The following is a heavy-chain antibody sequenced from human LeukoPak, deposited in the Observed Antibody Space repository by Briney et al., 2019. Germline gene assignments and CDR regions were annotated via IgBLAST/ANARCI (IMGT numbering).Heavy chain of an antibody. CDR1: GYTFTSYY. D-gene: IGHD6-19*01. Sequence: ASVKVSCKASGYTFTSYYMHWVRQAPGQGLEWMGIINPSGGSTSYAQKFQGRVTITADKSTSTAYMELSSLRSEDTAVYYCARDGMIGGAVAGNRYFQHWGQGTLVTVSS. CDR2: INPSGGST. J-gene: IGHJ1*01. CDR3: ARDGMIGGAVAGNRYFQH. V-gene: IGHV1-46*01.